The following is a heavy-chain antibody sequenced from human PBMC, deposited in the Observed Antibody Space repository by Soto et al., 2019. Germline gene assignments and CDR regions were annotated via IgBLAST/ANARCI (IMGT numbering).Heavy chain of an antibody. CDR2: IYYSGGT. J-gene: IGHJ4*02. Sequence: QLQLQESGPGLVKPSETLSLTCTVSGGSISSSSYYWGWIRQPPGKGLEWIGSIYYSGGTYYNPSLKSRVTISVDTSKNQFSLKLSSVTAADTAVYYCASHTKTISIAAAENFDYWGQGTLVTVSS. D-gene: IGHD6-13*01. CDR1: GGSISSSSYY. V-gene: IGHV4-39*01. CDR3: ASHTKTISIAAAENFDY.